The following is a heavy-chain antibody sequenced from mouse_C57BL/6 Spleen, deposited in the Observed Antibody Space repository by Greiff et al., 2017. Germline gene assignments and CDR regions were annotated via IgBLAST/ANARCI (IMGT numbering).Heavy chain of an antibody. J-gene: IGHJ4*01. CDR3: AQELILRDY. V-gene: IGHV1-82*01. Sequence: QVQLKQSGPELVKPGASVKISCKASGYAFSSSWMNWVKQRPGKGLEWIGRMYPGDGDTNYNGKFKGKATLTADKSSRTAYMQLSSLTAEDSAVYFCAQELILRDYWGQGTSVTVSS. CDR2: MYPGDGDT. D-gene: IGHD2-12*01. CDR1: GYAFSSSW.